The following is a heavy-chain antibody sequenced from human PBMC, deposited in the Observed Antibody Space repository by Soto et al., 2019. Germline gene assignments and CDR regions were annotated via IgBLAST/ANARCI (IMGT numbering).Heavy chain of an antibody. CDR3: ARGGLEWELLFGYFDY. D-gene: IGHD1-26*01. J-gene: IGHJ4*02. Sequence: EVQLVESGGGLVQPGGSLRLSCAASGFTFSSYWMSWVRQAPGKGLEWVANIKQDGSEKYYVDSVKGRFTISRDNAKNSLYRQMNSLRAEDTAVYYCARGGLEWELLFGYFDYWGQGTLVTVSS. V-gene: IGHV3-7*05. CDR2: IKQDGSEK. CDR1: GFTFSSYW.